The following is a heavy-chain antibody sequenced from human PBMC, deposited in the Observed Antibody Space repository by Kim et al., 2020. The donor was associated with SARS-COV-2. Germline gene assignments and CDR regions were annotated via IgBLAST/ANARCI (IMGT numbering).Heavy chain of an antibody. CDR3: AKGEEIVAGLFDY. J-gene: IGHJ4*02. Sequence: SADSVKGRFTISRDNSENTLYLQMNSLRAEDTAVYYCAKGEEIVAGLFDYWGQGTLVTVSS. V-gene: IGHV3-23*01. D-gene: IGHD2-21*01.